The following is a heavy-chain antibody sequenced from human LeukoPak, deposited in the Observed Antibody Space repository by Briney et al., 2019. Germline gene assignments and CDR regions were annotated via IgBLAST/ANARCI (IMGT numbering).Heavy chain of an antibody. J-gene: IGHJ6*03. CDR2: IYYSGST. CDR1: GGSISGYY. D-gene: IGHD1-20*01. CDR3: ARVVTGSPYYYYYMDV. V-gene: IGHV4-59*01. Sequence: SETLSLTCTVSGGSISGYYWSWIRQPPGKGLEWIGYIYYSGSTNYNPSLKSRVTISVDTPKNHFSLKLSSVTAADTAVYYCARVVTGSPYYYYYMDVWGKGTMVTVSS.